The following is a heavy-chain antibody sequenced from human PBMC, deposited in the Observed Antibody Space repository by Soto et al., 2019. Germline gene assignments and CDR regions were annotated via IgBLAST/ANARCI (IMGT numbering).Heavy chain of an antibody. J-gene: IGHJ4*02. Sequence: ESGGGVIQPGRSLRLSCAASGITFSSHGMHWVRQAPGKGLEWVAVIWYDGSNKYYADSVKGRFTISRDNSKNTLYLQINSLRAEDTAVYYCARGRGYSDYDAFDYWGQGTLVTVSS. CDR2: IWYDGSNK. CDR1: GITFSSHG. V-gene: IGHV3-33*01. CDR3: ARGRGYSDYDAFDY. D-gene: IGHD5-12*01.